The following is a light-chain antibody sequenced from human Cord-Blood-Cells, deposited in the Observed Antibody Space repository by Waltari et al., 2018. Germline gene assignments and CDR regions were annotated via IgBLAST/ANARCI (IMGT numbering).Light chain of an antibody. V-gene: IGKV1-39*01. CDR2: AAS. CDR3: QQSYSTPPWT. J-gene: IGKJ1*01. CDR1: QSISSY. Sequence: DIRMTQSPSSLSASVGDRVTIPCRAIQSISSYLNWYQQKPGKAPKLLIYAASSLQSGVPSRFSGSGSGTDFTLTISSLQPEDFATYYCQQSYSTPPWTFGQGTKVEI.